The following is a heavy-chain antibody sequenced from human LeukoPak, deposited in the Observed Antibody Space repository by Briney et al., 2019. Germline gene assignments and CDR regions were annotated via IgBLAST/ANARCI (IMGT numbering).Heavy chain of an antibody. V-gene: IGHV1-46*01. Sequence: ASVKVSCKASGYTFTSYYMHWVRQAPGQGLEWMGIINPSGGSTSYAQKFQGRVTMTRDTSTSTVYVELSSLRSEDTAVYYCARVRPDWYFDLWGRGTLVTVSS. CDR1: GYTFTSYY. CDR3: ARVRPDWYFDL. J-gene: IGHJ2*01. CDR2: INPSGGST.